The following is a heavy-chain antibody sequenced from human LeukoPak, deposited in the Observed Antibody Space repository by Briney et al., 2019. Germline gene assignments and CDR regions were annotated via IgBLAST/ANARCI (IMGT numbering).Heavy chain of an antibody. CDR2: IYHSGST. J-gene: IGHJ3*02. CDR1: GGSISSSNW. Sequence: SGTLSLTCAVSGGSISSSNWWSWVRQPPGKGLEWIGEIYHSGSTNYNPSLKSRVTISVDTSKNQFSLKLSSVTAADTAVYYCARYDSSGYYWVRGAFDIWGQGTMVTVSS. CDR3: ARYDSSGYYWVRGAFDI. D-gene: IGHD3-22*01. V-gene: IGHV4-4*02.